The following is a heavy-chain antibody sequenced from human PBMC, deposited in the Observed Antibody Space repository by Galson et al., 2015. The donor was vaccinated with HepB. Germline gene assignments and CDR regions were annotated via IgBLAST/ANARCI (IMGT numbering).Heavy chain of an antibody. CDR2: ISEGGGNT. CDR3: AKGGDGYNYRFDY. J-gene: IGHJ4*02. Sequence: SLRLSCAASGFTFSGYAMSWVRQAPGKGLEWVSGISEGGGNTYYADSVKGRFTISRDNSKNTLYLQMNSLRAEDTAVYYCAKGGDGYNYRFDYWGQGTLVTVSS. CDR1: GFTFSGYA. D-gene: IGHD5-24*01. V-gene: IGHV3-23*01.